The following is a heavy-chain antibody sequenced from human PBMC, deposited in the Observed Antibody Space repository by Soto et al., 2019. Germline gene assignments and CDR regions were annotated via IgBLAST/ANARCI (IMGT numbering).Heavy chain of an antibody. D-gene: IGHD5-18*01. V-gene: IGHV1-18*01. Sequence: QVQLVQSGGEVKKPGASVKVSCKASGYTFTSYGISWVRQAPGQGLEWMGWINASQKVQGRVTMTTDTSTNTAYMELRSLRSDDTAVYYCARDVGYGLIDGWGQGTLVTVSS. J-gene: IGHJ4*02. CDR1: GYTFTSYG. CDR2: INAS. CDR3: ARDVGYGLIDG.